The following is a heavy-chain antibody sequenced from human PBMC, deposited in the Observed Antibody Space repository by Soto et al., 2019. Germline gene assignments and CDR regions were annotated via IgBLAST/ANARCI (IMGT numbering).Heavy chain of an antibody. V-gene: IGHV4-31*03. CDR1: GGSISSGGYY. D-gene: IGHD3-22*01. Sequence: QVQLQESGPGLVKPSQTLSLTCTVSGGSISSGGYYWSWIRQHPGKGLEWIGYIYYSGSTYYNPALKSRVTTSVDTSKTQFSLKLISVTAADTAVYYCARGAYDSSGYFDYFDYWGQGTLVTVSS. J-gene: IGHJ4*02. CDR3: ARGAYDSSGYFDYFDY. CDR2: IYYSGST.